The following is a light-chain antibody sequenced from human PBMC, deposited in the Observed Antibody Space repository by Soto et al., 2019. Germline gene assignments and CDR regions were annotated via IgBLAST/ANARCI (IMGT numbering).Light chain of an antibody. V-gene: IGKV3-20*01. CDR3: QQYGSSPQT. J-gene: IGKJ1*01. CDR2: GAS. Sequence: ENVLTQSPGTLSLSPGERATLSCRASQSVRTNDLAWYQQKPGQAPRLLVYGASSRATGIPDRFSGSGSGTDFTLTISRLEPEDFAVYYCQQYGSSPQTFGQGTKVDI. CDR1: QSVRTND.